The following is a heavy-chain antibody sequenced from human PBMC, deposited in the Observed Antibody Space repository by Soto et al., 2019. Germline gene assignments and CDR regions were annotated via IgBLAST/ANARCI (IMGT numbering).Heavy chain of an antibody. J-gene: IGHJ6*02. CDR1: GYTLTELS. CDR3: ATVWGYGDIVVVPAAQYFYGMNV. CDR2: FDPEDGET. V-gene: IGHV1-24*01. Sequence: ASVKVSCKVSGYTLTELSMHWVRQAPGKGLEWLGGFDPEDGETIYAQKFQGRVTMTEDTSTDTAYMELSSVRSEDTAVYYCATVWGYGDIVVVPAAQYFYGMNVWGQGTTVTVSS. D-gene: IGHD2-2*01.